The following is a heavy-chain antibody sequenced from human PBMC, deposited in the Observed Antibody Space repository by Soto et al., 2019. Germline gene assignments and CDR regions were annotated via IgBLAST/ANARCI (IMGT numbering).Heavy chain of an antibody. CDR2: INPSGGST. J-gene: IGHJ4*02. CDR3: ARDSLLISNSSVWY. Sequence: ASVKVSCKTSGYTFTSYYMHWVRQAPGQGLEWMGMINPSGGSTSYAQKFHGRVTMTRDTSTRTAYMELSSLTSEDTAVYYCARDSLLISNSSVWYWGQGTLVTVSS. CDR1: GYTFTSYY. V-gene: IGHV1-46*01. D-gene: IGHD6-19*01.